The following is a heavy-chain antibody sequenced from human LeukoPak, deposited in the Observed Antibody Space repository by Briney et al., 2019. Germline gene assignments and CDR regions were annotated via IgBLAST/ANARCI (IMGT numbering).Heavy chain of an antibody. J-gene: IGHJ4*02. V-gene: IGHV1-2*02. CDR3: ARVQEVVTDSYYFGY. D-gene: IGHD2-21*02. CDR2: INPNSGGT. CDR1: GYTFTGYY. Sequence: ASVKVSCKASGYTFTGYYMHWVRQAPGQGLEWMGWINPNSGGTNYAQKFQGRVTMTRDTSISTAYMELSRLRSDDTAVYYCARVQEVVTDSYYFGYWGQGTLVTVSS.